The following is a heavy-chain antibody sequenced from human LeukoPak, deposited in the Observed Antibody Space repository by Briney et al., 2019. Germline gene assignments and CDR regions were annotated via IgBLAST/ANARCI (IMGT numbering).Heavy chain of an antibody. V-gene: IGHV4-59*10. D-gene: IGHD3-3*01. Sequence: PSETLSLTCAVYGGSFSGYYWSWIRQPPGKGLEWIGRIYTSGSTNYNPSLKSRVTMSVDTSKNQFSLKLSSVTAADTAMYYCARDFSGLRPNWFDPWGQGTLVTVSS. CDR3: ARDFSGLRPNWFDP. CDR2: IYTSGST. CDR1: GGSFSGYY. J-gene: IGHJ5*02.